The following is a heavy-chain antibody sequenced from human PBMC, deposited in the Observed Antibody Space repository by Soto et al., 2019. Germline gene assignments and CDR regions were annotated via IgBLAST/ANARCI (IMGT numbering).Heavy chain of an antibody. CDR1: GYNLTSYW. Sequence: PGESLPISYKGSGYNLTSYWIGWVHQMNGKGLEWMGIIYPGDSDTRYSPSFQGQVTISADKSISTAYLQWSSLKASDTAMYYCARARAPLIVVVPAAIDYWGQGTLVTVSS. CDR3: ARARAPLIVVVPAAIDY. CDR2: IYPGDSDT. J-gene: IGHJ4*02. D-gene: IGHD2-2*01. V-gene: IGHV5-51*07.